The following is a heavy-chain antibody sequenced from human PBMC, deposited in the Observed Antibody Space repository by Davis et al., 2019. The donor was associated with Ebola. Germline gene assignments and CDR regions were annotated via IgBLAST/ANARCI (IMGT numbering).Heavy chain of an antibody. J-gene: IGHJ5*02. D-gene: IGHD2-15*01. Sequence: SETLSLTCAVYGGSFSGYYWSWIRQPPGKGLEWIGEINHSGSTNYNPSLKSRVTISVDTSKNQFSLKLSSVTAADTAVYYCARELGYCSGGSCYSGWFDPWGQGTQVTVSS. V-gene: IGHV4-34*01. CDR3: ARELGYCSGGSCYSGWFDP. CDR1: GGSFSGYY. CDR2: INHSGST.